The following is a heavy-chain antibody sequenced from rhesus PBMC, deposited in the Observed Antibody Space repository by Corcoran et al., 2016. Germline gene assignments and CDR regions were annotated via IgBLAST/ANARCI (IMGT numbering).Heavy chain of an antibody. CDR3: ASGIAGKYDY. Sequence: QLQLQESGPGLVKPSETLSVTCAVSGGSISSSYWSWFRQAPGKGLEWIGYIYGIGSSTNYNPSLKSRVILSVDTSKNQLSLKLSSVTAADTAVYYCASGIAGKYDYWGQGVLVTVSS. CDR1: GGSISSSY. V-gene: IGHV4-169*02. CDR2: IYGIGSST. J-gene: IGHJ4*01. D-gene: IGHD1-1-1*01.